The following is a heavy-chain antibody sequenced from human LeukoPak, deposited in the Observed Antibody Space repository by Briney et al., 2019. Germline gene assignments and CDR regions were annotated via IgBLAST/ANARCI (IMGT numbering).Heavy chain of an antibody. Sequence: GGSLRLSCAASGFTFSAYWMHWVRQVPGKGLVWVSRINNDGTATFFADSVKGRFTISRDNAKNSLYLQMNSLRAEDTAVYYCASPNYYGSGSLYYMDVWGKGTTVTISS. CDR3: ASPNYYGSGSLYYMDV. CDR1: GFTFSAYW. J-gene: IGHJ6*03. V-gene: IGHV3-74*01. D-gene: IGHD3-10*01. CDR2: INNDGTAT.